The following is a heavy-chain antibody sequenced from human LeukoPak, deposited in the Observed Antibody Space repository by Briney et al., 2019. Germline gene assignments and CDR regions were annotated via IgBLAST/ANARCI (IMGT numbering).Heavy chain of an antibody. CDR2: ISAYNGNT. D-gene: IGHD6-13*01. V-gene: IGHV1-18*01. Sequence: ASVKVSCKASGSAFTSYGISWVRQAPGQGLEWMGWISAYNGNTDYAENLQDRVTMTTDTSTSTAYMELRSLRSDDTAVYYCARGPPASYSSSWYRSYYYGMDVWGQGTTVTVSS. J-gene: IGHJ6*02. CDR1: GSAFTSYG. CDR3: ARGPPASYSSSWYRSYYYGMDV.